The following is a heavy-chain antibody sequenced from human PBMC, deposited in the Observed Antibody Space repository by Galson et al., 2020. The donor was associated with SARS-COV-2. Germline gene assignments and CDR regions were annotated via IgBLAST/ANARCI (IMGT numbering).Heavy chain of an antibody. CDR1: GGSISTYY. D-gene: IGHD3-22*01. V-gene: IGHV4-59*08. J-gene: IGHJ4*02. Sequence: SQTLSLTCTVSGGSISTYYWNWIRQSPGKGLEWIAYIHYSGTTHYNPSLKSRVSISVDTSENQFSLRMSSVTAADTAVYYCARQGYYESGGDRAYDFGCWGQGTLVTVAS. CDR2: IHYSGTT. CDR3: ARQGYYESGGDRAYDFGC.